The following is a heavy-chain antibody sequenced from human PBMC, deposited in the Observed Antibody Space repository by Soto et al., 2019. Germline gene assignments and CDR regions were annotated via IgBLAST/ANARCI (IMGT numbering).Heavy chain of an antibody. Sequence: ASVNVSCKASGGGFSTYAITWVRQAPGQGLEWMGGITPIFDTTNYAQKFQGRVTITADESTTTVHMELTSLTSEDTAVYYCATGGTTVTRRFDYWGQGTLVTVSS. CDR2: ITPIFDTT. J-gene: IGHJ4*02. CDR3: ATGGTTVTRRFDY. V-gene: IGHV1-69*13. D-gene: IGHD4-17*01. CDR1: GGGFSTYA.